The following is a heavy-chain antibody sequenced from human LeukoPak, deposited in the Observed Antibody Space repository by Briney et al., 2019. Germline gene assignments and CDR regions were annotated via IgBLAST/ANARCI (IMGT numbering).Heavy chain of an antibody. J-gene: IGHJ4*02. CDR2: INHSGST. CDR3: ARQSGSSWYLVNLPRPPHFDY. CDR1: GGSFSGYY. Sequence: TSETLSLTCAVYGGSFSGYYWSWIRQPPGKGLEWIGEINHSGSTNYNPSLKGRVTISVDTSKNQFSLKLSSVTAADTAVYYCARQSGSSWYLVNLPRPPHFDYWGQGTLVTVSS. V-gene: IGHV4-34*01. D-gene: IGHD6-13*01.